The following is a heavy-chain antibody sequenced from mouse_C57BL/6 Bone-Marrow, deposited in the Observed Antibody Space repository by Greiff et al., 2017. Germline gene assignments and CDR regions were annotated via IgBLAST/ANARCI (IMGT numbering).Heavy chain of an antibody. CDR1: GYKFTDYY. D-gene: IGHD1-2*01. V-gene: IGHV1-26*01. CDR3: ARSITLAY. J-gene: IGHJ3*01. Sequence: EVQLQQSGPELVKPGASVKISCKASGYKFTDYYMNWVKQSHGKSLEWIGDINPNNGGTSYNQKFKGKATLTVDKSSSTAYMELRSLTSEDSAVYYCARSITLAYWGQGTLVTVSA. CDR2: INPNNGGT.